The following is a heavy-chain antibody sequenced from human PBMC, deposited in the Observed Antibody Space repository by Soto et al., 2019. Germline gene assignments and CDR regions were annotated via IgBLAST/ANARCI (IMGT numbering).Heavy chain of an antibody. CDR1: GGSISSGGYS. Sequence: PSETLSLTCAVSGGSISSGGYSWSWIRQPPGKGLEWIGYIYHSGSTYYNPSLKSRVTISVDTSKNQFSLKLSSVTAADTAVYYCAREGCSSTSCYFIWFDPWGQGTLVTVSS. CDR2: IYHSGST. CDR3: AREGCSSTSCYFIWFDP. V-gene: IGHV4-30-2*01. D-gene: IGHD2-2*01. J-gene: IGHJ5*02.